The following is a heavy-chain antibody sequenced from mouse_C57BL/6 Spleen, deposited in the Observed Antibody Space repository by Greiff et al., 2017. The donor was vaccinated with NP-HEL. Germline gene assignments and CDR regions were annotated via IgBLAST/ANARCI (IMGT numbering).Heavy chain of an antibody. D-gene: IGHD2-5*01. J-gene: IGHJ2*01. Sequence: VQLKESGPELVKPGASVKISCKASGYSFTDYNMNWVKQSNGKSLEWIGVINPNYGTTSYNQKFKGKATLTVDQSSSTAYMQRNSLSSEDSAVYYCARSDYSKGGYYFDYWGQGTTLTVSS. V-gene: IGHV1-39*01. CDR1: GYSFTDYN. CDR2: INPNYGTT. CDR3: ARSDYSKGGYYFDY.